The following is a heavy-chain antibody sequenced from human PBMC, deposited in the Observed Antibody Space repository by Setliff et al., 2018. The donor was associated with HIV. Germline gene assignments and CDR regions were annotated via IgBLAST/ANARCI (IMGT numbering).Heavy chain of an antibody. V-gene: IGHV1-18*01. CDR1: GYTFNDYG. CDR3: ARDRSSTGDYNEEHLFEY. CDR2: ISGHNGYT. D-gene: IGHD3-22*01. Sequence: ASVKVSCKASGYTFNDYGISWVRQASGHGLEWMGWISGHNGYTNYAQKVQDRVTMTTDTSTSTAYMELRGLRSDDTAVYYCARDRSSTGDYNEEHLFEYWGQGTLVTVSS. J-gene: IGHJ4*02.